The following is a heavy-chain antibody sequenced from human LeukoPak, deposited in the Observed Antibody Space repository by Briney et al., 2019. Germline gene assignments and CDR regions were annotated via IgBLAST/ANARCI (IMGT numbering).Heavy chain of an antibody. CDR3: ARDPRYCSGGSCPRYYYYYYMDV. V-gene: IGHV1-18*01. Sequence: ASVKVSCKASGYTFTTYGISWVRQAPGQGLEWMGWISGYNGYTNYAQKLQGRVTMTTDTSTSTAYMELRSLRSDDTAVYYCARDPRYCSGGSCPRYYYYYYMDVWGKGTTVTVSS. CDR1: GYTFTTYG. J-gene: IGHJ6*03. CDR2: ISGYNGYT. D-gene: IGHD2-15*01.